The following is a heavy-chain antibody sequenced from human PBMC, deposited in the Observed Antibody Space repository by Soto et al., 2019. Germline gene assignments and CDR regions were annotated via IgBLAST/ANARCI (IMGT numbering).Heavy chain of an antibody. CDR1: GFDFNTYG. V-gene: IGHV3-30*18. CDR3: AKDSSVTAAGSGGWFDP. CDR2: ISFDGGNQ. D-gene: IGHD6-13*01. J-gene: IGHJ5*02. Sequence: QVQLVESGGGVVQPGRSLRLSCAASGFDFNTYGLQWVRQAPGKGLEWVAAISFDGGNQYYADSVKGRFTISRDKSNSTLYLQMNSLGAEDTAIYFCAKDSSVTAAGSGGWFDPWGPGTLVIVSS.